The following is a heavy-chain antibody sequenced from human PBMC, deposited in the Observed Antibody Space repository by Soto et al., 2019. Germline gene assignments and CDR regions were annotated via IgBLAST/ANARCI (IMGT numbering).Heavy chain of an antibody. J-gene: IGHJ4*02. CDR3: AASLDHRLAADY. CDR2: IYTGGTT. V-gene: IGHV3-53*01. D-gene: IGHD6-19*01. Sequence: SLRLSCAASGFTVSNMYMTWVRQAPGKGLDWVSVIYTGGTTYYADSVKGRFTISRDTSENTLYLEMNSLGVEDTAVYYCAASLDHRLAADYWGPGTLVTVSS. CDR1: GFTVSNMY.